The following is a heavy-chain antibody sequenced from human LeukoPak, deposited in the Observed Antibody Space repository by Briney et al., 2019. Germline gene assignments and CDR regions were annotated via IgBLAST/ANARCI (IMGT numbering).Heavy chain of an antibody. CDR2: LSGSGVNR. V-gene: IGHV3-23*01. Sequence: GGSLRLSCAASGFTFSNYAMSWVRQAPGTGLEWVSALSGSGVNRYYADSVKGRFTISRDNSKNTLYLQMNSLRAEDTAVYYCARDFGDYGDPGWFDPWGQGTLVTVSS. J-gene: IGHJ5*02. CDR3: ARDFGDYGDPGWFDP. D-gene: IGHD4-17*01. CDR1: GFTFSNYA.